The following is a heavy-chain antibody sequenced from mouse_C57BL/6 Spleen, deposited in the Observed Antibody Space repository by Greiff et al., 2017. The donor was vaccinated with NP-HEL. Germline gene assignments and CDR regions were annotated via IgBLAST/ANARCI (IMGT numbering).Heavy chain of an antibody. J-gene: IGHJ4*01. V-gene: IGHV1-81*01. CDR3: ARGHDGYPRAMDY. CDR2: IYPRSGNT. CDR1: GYTFTSYG. D-gene: IGHD2-3*01. Sequence: QVQLQQSGAELARPGASVKLSCKASGYTFTSYGISWVKQRTGQGLEWIGEIYPRSGNTYYNEKFKGKATLTADKSSSTAYMELRSLTSEDSAVYFCARGHDGYPRAMDYWGQGTSVTVSS.